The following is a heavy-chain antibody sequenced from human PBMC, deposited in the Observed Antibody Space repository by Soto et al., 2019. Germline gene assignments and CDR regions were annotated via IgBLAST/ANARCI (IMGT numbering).Heavy chain of an antibody. CDR1: GYTFTGHY. J-gene: IGHJ6*02. Sequence: ASVKVSCKASGYTFTGHYMHWVRQAPGQGLEWMGWINPNSVGTNYAQKFQGRVTMTRDTSISTAYMELRRLRSDDTAVYYCARDPYGAKPYYYYYGMDVWGQGTTVTVAS. CDR2: INPNSVGT. CDR3: ARDPYGAKPYYYYYGMDV. D-gene: IGHD4-17*01. V-gene: IGHV1-2*02.